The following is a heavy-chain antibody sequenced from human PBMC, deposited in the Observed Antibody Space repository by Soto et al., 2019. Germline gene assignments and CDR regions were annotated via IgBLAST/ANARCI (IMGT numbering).Heavy chain of an antibody. CDR3: ASSTVMGN. Sequence: EVQLVESGGGLVQPGGSLRLSCAASGFTFSSSEVNWVRQAPGKGLEWISYITSSGSTIYYADSVKGRFTISRDNAKNSLYLQMNSLRAEDMAVYYCASSTVMGNWSQGTLVTVSS. CDR1: GFTFSSSE. CDR2: ITSSGSTI. D-gene: IGHD5-18*01. J-gene: IGHJ4*02. V-gene: IGHV3-48*03.